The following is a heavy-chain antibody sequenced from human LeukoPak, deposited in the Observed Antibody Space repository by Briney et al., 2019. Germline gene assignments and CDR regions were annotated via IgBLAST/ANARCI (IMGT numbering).Heavy chain of an antibody. V-gene: IGHV3-64*02. Sequence: GGSLRLSCEASGFTFSTYAMHWVRQAPGKGLEYVSTISSDGGSTYYADSVKGRFTISRDNSKNTLYLQMGSLRAEDTAVYYCAKGARSWELLYNWFDPWGQGTLVTVSS. CDR3: AKGARSWELLYNWFDP. D-gene: IGHD1-26*01. CDR2: ISSDGGST. CDR1: GFTFSTYA. J-gene: IGHJ5*02.